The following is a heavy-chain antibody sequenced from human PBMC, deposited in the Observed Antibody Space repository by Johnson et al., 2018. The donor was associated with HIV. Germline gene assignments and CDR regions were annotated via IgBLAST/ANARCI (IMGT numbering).Heavy chain of an antibody. J-gene: IGHJ3*02. CDR1: GFTFNTYG. CDR2: IRYDGNSK. V-gene: IGHV3-30*02. CDR3: ARDRGGYYYDSSGADAFDI. D-gene: IGHD3-22*01. Sequence: QVQLVESGGGVVQPGGSLRLSCAASGFTFNTYGMDWVRQAPGKGLEWVAFIRYDGNSKYYIDSVKGRFTISRDNSKNTLYLQMNSLRAEDTAVYYCARDRGGYYYDSSGADAFDIWGQGTMVTVSS.